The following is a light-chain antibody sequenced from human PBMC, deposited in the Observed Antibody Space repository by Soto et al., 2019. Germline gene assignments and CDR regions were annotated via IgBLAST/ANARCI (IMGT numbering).Light chain of an antibody. V-gene: IGKV1-6*02. CDR1: QGIRNE. Sequence: AIQRTQSPSSLSASVVDRVSITCRASQGIRNELAWYQQKPGKAPKLLIYAASSLHSGVPSRFSGSGSGTDFTLTISSLQPEDFATYYCLQEYNYPWTFGQGTKVDIK. CDR2: AAS. J-gene: IGKJ1*01. CDR3: LQEYNYPWT.